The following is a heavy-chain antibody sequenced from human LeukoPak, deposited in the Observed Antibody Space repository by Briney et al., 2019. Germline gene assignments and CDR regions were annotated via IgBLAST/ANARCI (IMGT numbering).Heavy chain of an antibody. CDR3: ANEYSKGDV. J-gene: IGHJ3*01. Sequence: PGGPLRLSCVASGFTFSNYVMNWVRQVPGKGLECVSSISGSGTSTYYADSVKGRFTSSRDNSKNTLYLQMNSLRAEDTAIYYCANEYSKGDVWGQGTTVTVSS. CDR2: ISGSGTST. CDR1: GFTFSNYV. V-gene: IGHV3-23*01. D-gene: IGHD4-11*01.